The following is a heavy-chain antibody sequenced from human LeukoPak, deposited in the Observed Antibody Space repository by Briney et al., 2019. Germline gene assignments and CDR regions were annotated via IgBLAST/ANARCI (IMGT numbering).Heavy chain of an antibody. CDR2: IRYDGSHK. Sequence: QPGGSLRLSCTASGFNFSGHGMHWVCQAPGKGLEWVAFIRYDGSHKYYADSVKGRFTVSRDNSKNTLYLQMNSLRAEDTAVYYCAKDTSCTGGGVCPKVYDYWGQGTLVTVSS. V-gene: IGHV3-30*02. CDR1: GFNFSGHG. D-gene: IGHD2-8*02. CDR3: AKDTSCTGGGVCPKVYDY. J-gene: IGHJ4*02.